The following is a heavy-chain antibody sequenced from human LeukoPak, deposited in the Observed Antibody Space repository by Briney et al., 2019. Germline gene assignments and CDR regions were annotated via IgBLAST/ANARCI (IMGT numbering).Heavy chain of an antibody. J-gene: IGHJ4*02. CDR3: ARDKVVGATPFDY. Sequence: GGSLRLSCAASGFTFSSYSMNWVRQAPGKGLEWVSYISSSSSTIYYADSVKGRFTISRDNAKNSLYLQMNSLRAEDTAVYYCARDKVVGATPFDYWGQGTLVTVSS. CDR1: GFTFSSYS. CDR2: ISSSSSTI. V-gene: IGHV3-48*04. D-gene: IGHD1-26*01.